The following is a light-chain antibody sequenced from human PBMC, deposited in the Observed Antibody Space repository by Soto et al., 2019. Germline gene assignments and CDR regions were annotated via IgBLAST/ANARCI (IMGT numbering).Light chain of an antibody. CDR1: QTVSITY. J-gene: IGKJ5*01. V-gene: IGKV3-20*01. Sequence: VLTQAPGTLSLSPGESPTPSCRASQTVSITYLTWYQQKPGXDPXXLIYGTSSRATGIPDRFSGSGSGTDFTLTISRLEPEDFAVFYCQQYGSSITFGQGTRLEIK. CDR2: GTS. CDR3: QQYGSSIT.